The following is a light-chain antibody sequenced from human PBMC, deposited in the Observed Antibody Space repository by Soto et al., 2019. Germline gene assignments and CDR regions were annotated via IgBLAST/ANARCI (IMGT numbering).Light chain of an antibody. CDR2: DDN. CDR1: SGSIASKY. Sequence: NFMLTQPHSVSESPGKTVTISCTRSSGSIASKYVQWYQQRPGSAPTTVIYDDNQRPSGVPARFSGSIDSSSNSASLTISGLKAEDAADYYCQSSDSSNHVVFGGGTKLTVL. J-gene: IGLJ2*01. CDR3: QSSDSSNHVV. V-gene: IGLV6-57*04.